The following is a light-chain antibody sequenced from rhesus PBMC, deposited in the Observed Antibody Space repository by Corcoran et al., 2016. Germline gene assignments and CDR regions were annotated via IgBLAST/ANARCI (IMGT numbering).Light chain of an antibody. CDR3: LQSSSWPYS. J-gene: IGKJ2*01. CDR2: GAS. Sequence: EIVMTQSPATLALSPGERATLSCRASQSFSMFLGWYQQKPGQAPRLLIYGASSRATGIPDRFRGSGSGTEFTLTISSLEPEDVGVYFCLQSSSWPYSFGQGTKVEIK. CDR1: QSFSMF. V-gene: IGKV3-24*03.